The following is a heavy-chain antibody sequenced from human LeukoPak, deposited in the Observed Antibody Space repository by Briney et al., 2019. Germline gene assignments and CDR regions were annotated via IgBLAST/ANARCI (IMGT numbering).Heavy chain of an antibody. CDR2: IYYRSKWYN. CDR1: GDSVSSNSAA. J-gene: IGHJ3*02. Sequence: SQTLSLTCAISGDSVSSNSAAWNWIRQSPLRGLEWLGRIYYRSKWYNEYAVSVKSRITINPDTSKNQFSLQLSSVTPDDTAVYYCARGFHYAFDIWGQGTMVTVSS. CDR3: ARGFHYAFDI. V-gene: IGHV6-1*01.